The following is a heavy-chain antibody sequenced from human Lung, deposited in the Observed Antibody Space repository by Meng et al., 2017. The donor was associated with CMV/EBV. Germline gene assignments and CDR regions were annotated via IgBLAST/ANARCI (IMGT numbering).Heavy chain of an antibody. Sequence: SETLSLXCTVSGGSISSSSYYWGWIRQPPGKGLEWIGSIYYSGSTYYNPSLKSRVTISVDTSKNQFSLKLSSVTAADTAGYYCARPIYGSSSFDYWGQGTLVTVSS. D-gene: IGHD6-6*01. CDR3: ARPIYGSSSFDY. CDR1: GGSISSSSYY. V-gene: IGHV4-39*01. CDR2: IYYSGST. J-gene: IGHJ4*02.